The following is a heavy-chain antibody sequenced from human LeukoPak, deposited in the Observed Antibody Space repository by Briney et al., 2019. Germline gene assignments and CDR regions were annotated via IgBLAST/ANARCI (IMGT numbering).Heavy chain of an antibody. CDR1: GYTFTGYY. Sequence: ASVKVSCKASGYTFTGYYMHWVRQAPGQGLEWMGWINPNSGGTNHAQKFQGRVTMTMDTSISTAYMELSRLRSDDTAVYYCARGDTALIQTFEYWGQGTLVTVSS. CDR3: ARGDTALIQTFEY. J-gene: IGHJ4*02. D-gene: IGHD5-18*01. CDR2: INPNSGGT. V-gene: IGHV1-2*02.